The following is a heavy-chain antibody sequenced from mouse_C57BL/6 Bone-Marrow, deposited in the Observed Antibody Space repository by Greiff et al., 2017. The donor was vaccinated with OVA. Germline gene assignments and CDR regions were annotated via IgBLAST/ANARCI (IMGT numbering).Heavy chain of an antibody. V-gene: IGHV5-17*01. CDR1: GFTFSDYG. J-gene: IGHJ1*03. Sequence: EVKLMESGGGLVKPGGSLKLSCAASGFTFSDYGMHWVRQAPEKGLERVAYISSGSSTIYYADTVKGRFTISRDNAKNTLFLQMTSLRSEDTAMYYCARINYWYFDVWGTETTVTVSS. CDR3: ARINYWYFDV. CDR2: ISSGSSTI.